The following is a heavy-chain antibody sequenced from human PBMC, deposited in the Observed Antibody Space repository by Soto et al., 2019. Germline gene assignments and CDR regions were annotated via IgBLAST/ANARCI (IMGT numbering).Heavy chain of an antibody. CDR2: IYYSGST. Sequence: SETLSLTCTVSGGSIISGGYCWSWIRQHPGKGLEWIGYIYYSGSTNYNPSLKSRVTISVDTSKNQFSLKLSSVTAADTAVYYCARQLPYYDFWSGYRDAFDIWGQGTMVTVSS. J-gene: IGHJ3*02. D-gene: IGHD3-3*01. CDR3: ARQLPYYDFWSGYRDAFDI. CDR1: GGSIISGGYC. V-gene: IGHV4-61*08.